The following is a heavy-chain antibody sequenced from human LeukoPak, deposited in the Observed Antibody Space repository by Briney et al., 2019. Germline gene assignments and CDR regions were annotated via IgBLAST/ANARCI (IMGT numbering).Heavy chain of an antibody. CDR3: ARGYSSRSDWFDP. J-gene: IGHJ5*02. CDR2: IYAGGST. CDR1: GGSVSSYY. D-gene: IGHD6-13*01. V-gene: IGHV4-4*07. Sequence: PSETLSLTCTVSGGSVSSYYWSWIRQPAGKGLEWIGRIYAGGSTNYNPSLKSRVTISVDTSKNQFSLKLSSVTAADTAVYYCARGYSSRSDWFDPWGQGTLVTVSS.